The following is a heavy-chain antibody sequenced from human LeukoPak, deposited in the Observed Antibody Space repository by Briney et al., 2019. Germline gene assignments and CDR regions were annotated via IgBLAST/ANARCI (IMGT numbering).Heavy chain of an antibody. J-gene: IGHJ5*02. CDR3: ARGGVRPGLWFDP. CDR1: GYTFTGYY. D-gene: IGHD3-10*02. V-gene: IGHV1-2*02. CDR2: ISPNSGAT. Sequence: GASVKVSCKASGYTFTGYYLHWVRQAPGQGLEWMGWISPNSGATNYAQKFQGRVTMTRDTSISTASMEVSRLRSDDTAVYYCARGGVRPGLWFDPWGQGTLVTVSS.